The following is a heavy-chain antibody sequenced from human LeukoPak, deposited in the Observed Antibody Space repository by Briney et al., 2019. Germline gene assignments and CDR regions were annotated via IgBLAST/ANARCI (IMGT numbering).Heavy chain of an antibody. CDR1: GFTCSSYA. V-gene: IGHV3-30*18. CDR3: AKGQYSYGPFYYGMDV. CDR2: IYYDGSNN. D-gene: IGHD5-18*01. Sequence: SLSLSCAASGFTCSSYAMIWVRQAPGKGLVGWAVIYYDGSNNYYEDSVKVPFTIYTDNSKNTLYLQMNSLRAEDTAVYYCAKGQYSYGPFYYGMDVWGQGTTVTVSS. J-gene: IGHJ6*02.